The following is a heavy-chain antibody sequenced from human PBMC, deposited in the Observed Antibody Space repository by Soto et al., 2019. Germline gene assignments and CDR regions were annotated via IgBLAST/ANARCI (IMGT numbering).Heavy chain of an antibody. CDR2: ISGSGGST. Sequence: GGSLRLSCAASGFTFSSYAMSWVRQAPGKGLEWVSAISGSGGSTYYADSVKGRFTISRDNSKNTLYLQMNSLRAEDTAVYYCAGTTSHQWYYMDVWGKGTTVTVSS. CDR3: AGTTSHQWYYMDV. D-gene: IGHD1-7*01. V-gene: IGHV3-23*01. CDR1: GFTFSSYA. J-gene: IGHJ6*03.